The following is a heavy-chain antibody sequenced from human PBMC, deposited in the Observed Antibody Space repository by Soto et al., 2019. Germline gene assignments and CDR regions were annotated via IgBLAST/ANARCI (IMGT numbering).Heavy chain of an antibody. Sequence: QVQLVQSGAEVTKPGASVKISCKASGYTFTNYYMHWVRQAPGQGPEWMGIISPSDGGTSNAQKFQGRLSMTADTSTSTFYMKMSSLTSEDTAVYYCARGRLFSSLSRGLGYYGMDDWGHGTTVTVSS. CDR1: GYTFTNYY. CDR3: ARGRLFSSLSRGLGYYGMDD. D-gene: IGHD3-16*01. CDR2: ISPSDGGT. V-gene: IGHV1-46*01. J-gene: IGHJ6*02.